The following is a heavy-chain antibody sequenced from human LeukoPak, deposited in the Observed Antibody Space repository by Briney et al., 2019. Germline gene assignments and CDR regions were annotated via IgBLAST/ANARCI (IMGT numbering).Heavy chain of an antibody. V-gene: IGHV4-34*01. CDR1: GGSLSPYC. D-gene: IGHD3-22*01. Sequence: PSETLSLTCSVSGGSLSPYCWSWIRQPPGGGLEWVGEITQSGSTNYNPSLKSRVTISVEKFKNQFSLEVTSVTAADTAIYYCATLGGLYYESHGYPDFDHWGQGTLVTVSS. CDR3: ATLGGLYYESHGYPDFDH. J-gene: IGHJ4*02. CDR2: ITQSGST.